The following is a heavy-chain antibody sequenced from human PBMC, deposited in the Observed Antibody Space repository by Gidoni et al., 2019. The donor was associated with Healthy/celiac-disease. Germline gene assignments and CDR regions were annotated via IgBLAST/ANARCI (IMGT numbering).Heavy chain of an antibody. Sequence: QLQLVQSGAQVKNPGTSVTVSCKASGGTFTSYAISWVRQAPGQGLEWMGGIIPILGTANDAQKFQGRVTITADESTSTSYMELSSLRSEDTAVYYCARGRITMRVVAYAFDIWGQGTMVTVSS. J-gene: IGHJ3*02. CDR3: ARGRITMRVVAYAFDI. CDR1: GGTFTSYA. V-gene: IGHV1-69*01. CDR2: IIPILGTA. D-gene: IGHD3-22*01.